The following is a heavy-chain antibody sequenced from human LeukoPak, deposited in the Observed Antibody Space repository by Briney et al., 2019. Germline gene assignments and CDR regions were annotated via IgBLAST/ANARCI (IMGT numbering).Heavy chain of an antibody. CDR2: ISSSGSTI. V-gene: IGHV3-11*04. CDR1: GFTFSDYY. J-gene: IGHJ6*03. CDR3: GRAGPVTKDHFMDV. D-gene: IGHD2-2*01. Sequence: GGSLRLSCAASGFTFSDYYMTWIRQAPGKGLEWISYISSSGSTIYYADSVKGRFTISRDNAKNSLFLQMNSLSAEDTAVYYCGRAGPVTKDHFMDVWGKGTTVTVSS.